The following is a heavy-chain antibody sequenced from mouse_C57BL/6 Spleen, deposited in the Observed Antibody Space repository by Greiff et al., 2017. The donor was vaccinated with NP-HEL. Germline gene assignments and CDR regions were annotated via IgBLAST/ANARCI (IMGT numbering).Heavy chain of an antibody. CDR3: ARENDYAFDY. D-gene: IGHD2-4*01. CDR1: GFTFSSYA. Sequence: EVQGVESGGGLVKPGGSLKLSCAASGFTFSSYAMSWVRQTPEKRLEWVATISDGGSYTYYPDNVKGRFTNSRDNAKNNLYLQMSHLKSEDTAMYYCARENDYAFDYWGQGTTLTVSS. V-gene: IGHV5-4*01. J-gene: IGHJ2*01. CDR2: ISDGGSYT.